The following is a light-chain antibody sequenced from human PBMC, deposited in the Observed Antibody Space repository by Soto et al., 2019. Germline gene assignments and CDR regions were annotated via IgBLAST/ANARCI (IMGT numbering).Light chain of an antibody. J-gene: IGLJ1*01. CDR2: GNN. V-gene: IGLV1-44*01. CDR1: RSNIGSNI. CDR3: AIWDDSLNGFYV. Sequence: QSVLTQPPSASGTPGQTVTISCSGGRSNIGSNIVNWYQQLPGTVLKLLIYGNNQRPSGVPDRFSGLRSGTSASLAISGLRSEDEADYYCAIWDDSLNGFYVFGVGTKVTVL.